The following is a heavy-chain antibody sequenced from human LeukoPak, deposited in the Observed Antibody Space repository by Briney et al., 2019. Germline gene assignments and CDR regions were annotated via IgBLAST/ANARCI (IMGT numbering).Heavy chain of an antibody. CDR2: IYDRGST. CDR1: GGSISRYY. CDR3: ARGRTFDN. J-gene: IGHJ4*02. Sequence: KTSETLSLTCTVSGGSISRYYWSWIRQPPGKGLEWIGNIYDRGSTKYNPSLKSRVTISVDTSKNQFSLRLSSVTAADTAVYYCARGRTFDNWGQGTLVTVSS. V-gene: IGHV4-59*01.